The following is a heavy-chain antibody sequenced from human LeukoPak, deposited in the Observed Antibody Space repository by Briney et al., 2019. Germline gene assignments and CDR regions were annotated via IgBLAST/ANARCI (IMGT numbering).Heavy chain of an antibody. CDR1: GGSFSGYY. J-gene: IGHJ3*02. CDR3: ARTYYYDSSGYYYRARAFDI. CDR2: INHSGST. D-gene: IGHD3-22*01. Sequence: SETLSLTCAVYGGSFSGYYWSWIRQPPGKGLEWIGEINHSGSTNYNPSLKSRVTISVDTSKNQFSLKLSSVTAADTAVYYCARTYYYDSSGYYYRARAFDIWGQGTMVTVSS. V-gene: IGHV4-34*01.